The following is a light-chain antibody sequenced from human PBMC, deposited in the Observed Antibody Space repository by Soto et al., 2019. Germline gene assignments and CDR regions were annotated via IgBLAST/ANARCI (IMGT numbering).Light chain of an antibody. CDR2: SNS. J-gene: IGLJ2*01. V-gene: IGLV1-44*01. CDR3: AAWDDSLNEEV. Sequence: QSVLTQPPSASGTPGQRVSISCSGTSSNIGSKTVNWYQQLPGTAPKLVIYSNSQRPSGVPDRFSGSKSGTSASLAISGLQSEDEADYYCAAWDDSLNEEVFGRGTKLTVL. CDR1: SSNIGSKT.